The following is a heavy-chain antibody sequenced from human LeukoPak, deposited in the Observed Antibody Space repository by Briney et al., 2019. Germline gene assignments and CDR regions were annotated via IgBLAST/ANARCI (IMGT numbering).Heavy chain of an antibody. J-gene: IGHJ4*02. V-gene: IGHV3-13*01. CDR2: IGTAGAT. D-gene: IGHD1-26*01. Sequence: GGSLRLSCAASGFTFSSYDMHWVRQTTGKGLEWVTGIGTAGATYYPGSVKGRFTISRDNSKNTLYLQMNSLRAEDTSVYYCAKDLGDSGPTPDSDYWGQGTLVTVSS. CDR3: AKDLGDSGPTPDSDY. CDR1: GFTFSSYD.